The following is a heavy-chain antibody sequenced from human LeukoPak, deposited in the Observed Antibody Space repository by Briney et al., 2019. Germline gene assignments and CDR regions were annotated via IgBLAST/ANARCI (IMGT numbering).Heavy chain of an antibody. Sequence: GESLKISCKGSGYSFTSYWIGWVRQMPGKGLEWMGIIYPGDSDTRYSPSFQGQVTISADKSISTAYLQWSSLKASVTAMYYCARRLSSSSPKTYYYYYGMDVWGQGTTVTVSS. CDR1: GYSFTSYW. CDR3: ARRLSSSSPKTYYYYYGMDV. D-gene: IGHD6-6*01. CDR2: IYPGDSDT. V-gene: IGHV5-51*01. J-gene: IGHJ6*02.